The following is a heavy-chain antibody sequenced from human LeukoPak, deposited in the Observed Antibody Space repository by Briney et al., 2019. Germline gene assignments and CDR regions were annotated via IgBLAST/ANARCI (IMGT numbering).Heavy chain of an antibody. Sequence: GGSLRLSCAVSGFTFSSYSMHWLRQAPGKGLEWVSCIRTVTSSIYYADAVKGRFTVSRDNAKNSLYLEMNSLRAEDTAVYYCAREGLPSGATKIFDYWGQGTLVAVSS. CDR3: AREGLPSGATKIFDY. CDR1: GFTFSSYS. CDR2: IRTVTSSI. D-gene: IGHD2-15*01. V-gene: IGHV3-21*01. J-gene: IGHJ4*02.